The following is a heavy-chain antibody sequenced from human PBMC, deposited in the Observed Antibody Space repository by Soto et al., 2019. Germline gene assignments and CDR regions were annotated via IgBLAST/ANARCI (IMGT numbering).Heavy chain of an antibody. V-gene: IGHV1-18*01. CDR2: ISAYNGNT. Sequence: QVQLVQSGAEVKEPGASVKVSCKASGYTFTSYGLNWVRQAPGQGLEWMGWISAYNGNTNYAQKLQGRVTMTTDTSTSAAYMELRSLRSDDTAVYYWARSGSSGYYLDYWGQGTLVTVPS. CDR1: GYTFTSYG. J-gene: IGHJ4*02. D-gene: IGHD3-22*01. CDR3: ARSGSSGYYLDY.